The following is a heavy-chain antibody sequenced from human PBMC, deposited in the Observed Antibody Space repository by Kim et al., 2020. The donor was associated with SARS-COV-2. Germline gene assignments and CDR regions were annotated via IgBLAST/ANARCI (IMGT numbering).Heavy chain of an antibody. CDR1: GFTFSSYA. Sequence: GGSLRLSCAASGFTFSSYAMNWVRQAPGKGLEWVSYISPTSSTTYYSDSVKGRFTISRYNAKNSLYLQMNSLRDEDTAVYYCASAQDDPDYWGADTL. D-gene: IGHD3-16*01. J-gene: IGHJ1*01. CDR2: ISPTSSTT. V-gene: IGHV3-48*02. CDR3: ASAQDDPDY.